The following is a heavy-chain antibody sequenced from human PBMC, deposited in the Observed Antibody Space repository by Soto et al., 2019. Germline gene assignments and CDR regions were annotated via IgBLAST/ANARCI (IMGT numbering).Heavy chain of an antibody. D-gene: IGHD4-17*01. CDR1: GGSISSGDYY. CDR2: IYYSGST. J-gene: IGHJ2*01. CDR3: AREPTLYGDHRYFDL. V-gene: IGHV4-30-4*01. Sequence: QVQLQESGPGLVKPSQTLSLTCTVSGGSISSGDYYWSWIRQPPGKGLEWIGYIYYSGSTYYNPSLQSPVTISVDTSKTQFSLKMSSVTAADTAVYYCAREPTLYGDHRYFDLWGRGTLVTVSS.